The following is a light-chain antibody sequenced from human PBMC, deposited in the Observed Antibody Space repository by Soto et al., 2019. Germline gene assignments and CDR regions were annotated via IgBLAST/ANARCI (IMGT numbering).Light chain of an antibody. Sequence: IVMTQSPASLTVSLGERATINCKSSQTGFTGSNNKNYLAWYQQKPGQAPKLLMYWATARESGVPDRFRGSGFGTDFTLPITSVQAEDVAVYYCHQYFTLPAVGGGNKVEI. CDR1: QTGFTGSNNKNY. J-gene: IGKJ4*01. CDR3: HQYFTLPA. CDR2: WAT. V-gene: IGKV4-1*01.